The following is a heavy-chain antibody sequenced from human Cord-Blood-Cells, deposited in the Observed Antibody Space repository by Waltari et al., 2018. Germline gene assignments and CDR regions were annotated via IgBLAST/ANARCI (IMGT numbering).Heavy chain of an antibody. CDR3: AKDKAGVHAFDI. CDR2: ISGSGGST. D-gene: IGHD6-19*01. V-gene: IGHV3-23*04. J-gene: IGHJ3*02. CDR1: GFTFSRYA. Sequence: EVQLVESGGGLVQPGGSLRLSCAASGFTFSRYAMRWVRQAPGKGREWVSAISGSGGSTYYADSVKGLFTISRDNSKNTLYLQMNSLRAEDTAVYYCAKDKAGVHAFDIWGQGTMVTVSS.